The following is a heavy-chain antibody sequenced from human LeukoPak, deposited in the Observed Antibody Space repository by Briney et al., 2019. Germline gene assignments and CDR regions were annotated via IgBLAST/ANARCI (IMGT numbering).Heavy chain of an antibody. V-gene: IGHV4-34*01. CDR3: ARDGRVLGFDP. CDR1: GGSFSGYY. CDR2: INHSGST. Sequence: SETLSLTCAVYGGSFSGYYWSWIRQPPGKGLEWIGEINHSGSTNYSPSLKSRVTISVDTSKNQFSLKLSSVTAADTAVYYCARDGRVLGFDPWGQGTLVTVSS. D-gene: IGHD4-17*01. J-gene: IGHJ5*02.